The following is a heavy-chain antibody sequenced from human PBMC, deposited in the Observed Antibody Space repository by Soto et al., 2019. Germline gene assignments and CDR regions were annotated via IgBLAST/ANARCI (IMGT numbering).Heavy chain of an antibody. CDR3: ARGGYSSGWKRALETKDPFDI. Sequence: QVQPQESGPGLVKPSETLSLTCTVSGGSISSYYWSWMRQPAGKGLEWIGRIHTSGSTNYNPSLKSRVTMSVDTSKNQFSLKLSSVTAADTAVYYCARGGYSSGWKRALETKDPFDIWGQGTMVTVSS. D-gene: IGHD6-19*01. CDR2: IHTSGST. J-gene: IGHJ3*02. V-gene: IGHV4-4*07. CDR1: GGSISSYY.